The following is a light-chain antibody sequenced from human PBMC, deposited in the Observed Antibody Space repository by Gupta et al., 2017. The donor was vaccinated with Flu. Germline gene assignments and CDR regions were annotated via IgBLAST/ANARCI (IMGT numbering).Light chain of an antibody. J-gene: IGKJ2*01. CDR2: GAF. CDR1: QSVSSN. CDR3: QQYNNWLYA. V-gene: IGKV3-15*01. Sequence: PATLSGSSGERATLSCRARQSVSSNLAWYQQKPGQAPRLLIYGAFTRATGIPARFSGSGSGTEFTLTISSLQSEDFAVYYCQQYNNWLYAFGQGTKLEIK.